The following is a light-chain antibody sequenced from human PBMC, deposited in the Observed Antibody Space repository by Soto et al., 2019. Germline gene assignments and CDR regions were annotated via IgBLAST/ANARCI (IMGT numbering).Light chain of an antibody. CDR2: GAS. CDR3: QQYCSAPHT. V-gene: IGKV3-20*01. CDR1: QSVSSSY. J-gene: IGKJ2*01. Sequence: EIVLTQSPGTLSLSPGERATLSCRASQSVSSSYLAWYQHKPGQAPRLLIYGASSRATGIPDRFSGSGSGTALTLTISRLAPEDFAVYYWQQYCSAPHTFGQGTKLEIK.